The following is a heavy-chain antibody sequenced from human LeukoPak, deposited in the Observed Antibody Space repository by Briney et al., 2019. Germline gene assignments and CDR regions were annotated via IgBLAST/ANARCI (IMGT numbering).Heavy chain of an antibody. V-gene: IGHV3-30*03. CDR2: ISYDGSNK. J-gene: IGHJ4*02. CDR3: AGTVVAATGPMDYFDY. D-gene: IGHD2-15*01. Sequence: GRSLRLSCAASGFTFSSYGMHWVRQAPGKGLEWVAVISYDGSNKYYADSVKGRFTISRDNSKNTLYLQMNSLRAEDTAVYYCAGTVVAATGPMDYFDYWGQGTLVTVSS. CDR1: GFTFSSYG.